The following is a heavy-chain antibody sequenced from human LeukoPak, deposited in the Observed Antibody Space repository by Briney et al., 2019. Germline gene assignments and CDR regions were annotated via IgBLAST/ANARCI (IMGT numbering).Heavy chain of an antibody. CDR2: ISGSGGSS. CDR3: AKPLRDAGSFNYPYFDF. CDR1: XXTFTNYA. V-gene: IGHV3-23*01. J-gene: IGHJ4*02. Sequence: PGGSXRLSCXXSXXTFTNYAMNWARQAPGKGLEGVSAISGSGGSSSYADSVRGRFTISRDNSNNMLYLQMNSLRAEDTAVYYCAKPLRDAGSFNYPYFDFWGQGTLVTVSS. D-gene: IGHD5-24*01.